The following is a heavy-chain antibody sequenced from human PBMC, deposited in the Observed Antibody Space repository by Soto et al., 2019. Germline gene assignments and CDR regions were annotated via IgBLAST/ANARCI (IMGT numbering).Heavy chain of an antibody. Sequence: VASVNVSCKASGYTFTGYYMHWVRQAPGQGLEWMGWINPNSGGTNYAQKFQGWVTMTRDTSISTAYMELSRLRSDDTAVYYCARDGADYGDTYFDYWGQGTLVTVSS. CDR1: GYTFTGYY. CDR3: ARDGADYGDTYFDY. V-gene: IGHV1-2*04. CDR2: INPNSGGT. J-gene: IGHJ4*02. D-gene: IGHD4-17*01.